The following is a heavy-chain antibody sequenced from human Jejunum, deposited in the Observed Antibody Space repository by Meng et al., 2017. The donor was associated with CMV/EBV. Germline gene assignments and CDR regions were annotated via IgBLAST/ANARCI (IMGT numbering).Heavy chain of an antibody. Sequence: QLVEAGGGVVQPGGSLRLSCAASGFTFSDYGMHWVRQAPGRGPEWVAFIEYDGSDKYYADSMKGRFTISRDNSKDTMYLQMTSLKAEDTALYYCAKDVDHWGQGTLVTVSS. CDR3: AKDVDH. V-gene: IGHV3-30*02. J-gene: IGHJ4*02. CDR1: GFTFSDYG. CDR2: IEYDGSDK.